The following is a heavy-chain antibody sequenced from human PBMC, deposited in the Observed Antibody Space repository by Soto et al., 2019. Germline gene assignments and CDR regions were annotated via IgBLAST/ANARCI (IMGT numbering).Heavy chain of an antibody. Sequence: GGSLRLSCAASGFTFSSYAMHWVRQAPGKGLEWVAVISYDGSNKYYADSVKGRFTISRDNSKNTLYLQMNSLRAEDTAVYYCARVRVKRAAVLYGDAFDIWGQGTMVTVSS. CDR2: ISYDGSNK. J-gene: IGHJ3*02. CDR1: GFTFSSYA. CDR3: ARVRVKRAAVLYGDAFDI. V-gene: IGHV3-30-3*01. D-gene: IGHD3-3*02.